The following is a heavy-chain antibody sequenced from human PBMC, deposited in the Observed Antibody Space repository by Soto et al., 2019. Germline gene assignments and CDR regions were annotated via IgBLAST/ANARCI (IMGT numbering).Heavy chain of an antibody. V-gene: IGHV3-21*06. Sequence: GGSLRLSCAASGFTFTRHSMNWVRQAPGKGLEWVSSISSTTNYIYYGDSMKGRFTISRDNSKNSLYLEMNSLRAEDTAVYYCARESEDLTSNFDYWGQGTLVTVSS. CDR3: ARESEDLTSNFDY. CDR1: GFTFTRHS. J-gene: IGHJ4*02. CDR2: ISSTTNYI.